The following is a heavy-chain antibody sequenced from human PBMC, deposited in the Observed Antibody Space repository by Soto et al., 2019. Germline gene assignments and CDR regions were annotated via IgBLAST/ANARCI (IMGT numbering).Heavy chain of an antibody. CDR1: GGSISSSSYY. D-gene: IGHD5-18*01. CDR2: MYYSGST. Sequence: SETLSLTCTVSGGSISSSSYYWGWIRQPPGKGLEWIGSMYYSGSTYYNTSLKSRVTISVDTSKNKLSLKLSSVTAADTAVYYCARSPPGTAMVIVAYWGQGTLVTVSS. V-gene: IGHV4-39*01. J-gene: IGHJ4*02. CDR3: ARSPPGTAMVIVAY.